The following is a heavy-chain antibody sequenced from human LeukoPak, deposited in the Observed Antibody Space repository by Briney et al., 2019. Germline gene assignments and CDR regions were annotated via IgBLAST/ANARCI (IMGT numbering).Heavy chain of an antibody. CDR3: AREGVVLMVYATTDNWFDP. CDR1: GYTFTGYY. CDR2: INPNSGGT. V-gene: IGHV1-2*02. D-gene: IGHD2-8*01. Sequence: ASVKVSCKASGYTFTGYYMHWVRQASGQGLEWMGWINPNSGGTNYAQKFQGRVTMTRDTSISTAYMELSRLRSDDTAVYYCAREGVVLMVYATTDNWFDPWGQGTLVTVSS. J-gene: IGHJ5*02.